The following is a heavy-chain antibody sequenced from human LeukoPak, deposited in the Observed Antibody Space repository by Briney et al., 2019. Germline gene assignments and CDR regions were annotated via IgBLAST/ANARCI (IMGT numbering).Heavy chain of an antibody. D-gene: IGHD3-22*01. V-gene: IGHV3-74*01. J-gene: IGHJ4*02. CDR2: INSDGSST. CDR3: ARGGDSSGYYYEPAVDY. CDR1: GFTFSSYW. Sequence: VGSLRLSCAASGFTFSSYWMHWVRQAPGKGLVWVSRINSDGSSTSYADSVKGRFTISRDNAKNTLYLQMNSLRAEDTAVYYCARGGDSSGYYYEPAVDYWGQGTLVTVSS.